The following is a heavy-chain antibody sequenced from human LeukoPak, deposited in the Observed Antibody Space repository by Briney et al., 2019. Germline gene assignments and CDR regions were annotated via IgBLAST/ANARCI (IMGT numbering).Heavy chain of an antibody. CDR2: ISGSGGST. D-gene: IGHD6-13*01. CDR1: GFTFSSYA. V-gene: IGHV3-23*01. CDR3: AKAKGAIAADGRRGLG. Sequence: GGSLRLSCAASGFTFSSYAMSWVRQAPGKGLEWVSAISGSGGSTYYADSVKGRFTISRDNSKNTLYLQMNSLRAEDTAVYYCAKAKGAIAADGRRGLGWGQGTLVTVSS. J-gene: IGHJ4*02.